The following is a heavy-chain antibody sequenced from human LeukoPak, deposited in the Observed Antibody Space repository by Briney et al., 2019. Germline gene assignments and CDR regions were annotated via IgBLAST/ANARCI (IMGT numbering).Heavy chain of an antibody. Sequence: SEALSLTCAVYGGSFSGYYWSWIRQPPGKGREWIGEINHSGSTNYNPSPKSRVTISVDTSKNQFSLKLSSVTAADTAVYYCARARLASSSWYGIRYYFDYWGQGTLVTVSS. CDR2: INHSGST. D-gene: IGHD6-13*01. V-gene: IGHV4-34*01. J-gene: IGHJ4*02. CDR3: ARARLASSSWYGIRYYFDY. CDR1: GGSFSGYY.